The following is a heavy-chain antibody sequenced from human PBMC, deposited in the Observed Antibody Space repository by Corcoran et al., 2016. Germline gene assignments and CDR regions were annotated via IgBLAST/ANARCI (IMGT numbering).Heavy chain of an antibody. V-gene: IGHV3-30*18. Sequence: QVQLVESGGAVVQPGRSLRLSCAASGFTFSNYAMHWVRQAPGKGLEWVAVISYDGSNKYSADSVKGRFTISRDNSKNTLYLQMNTLRAEDTAVYYCVKGRLRLGELSGRDVFDVWGQVTMVTVSS. CDR2: ISYDGSNK. D-gene: IGHD3-16*02. J-gene: IGHJ3*01. CDR3: VKGRLRLGELSGRDVFDV. CDR1: GFTFSNYA.